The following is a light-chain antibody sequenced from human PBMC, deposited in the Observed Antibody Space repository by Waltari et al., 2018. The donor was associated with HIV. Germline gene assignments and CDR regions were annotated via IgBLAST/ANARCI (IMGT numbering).Light chain of an antibody. J-gene: IGLJ3*02. CDR3: GTWDASRSAGV. CDR2: GNN. Sequence: SVLTQPPSVSAAPGQKVTISCSGINSNIRNDYVSWYQLLPGAAPKLLIYGNNERPSGIPDLCSGSKSGTSATLDITGLQTGDEADYYCGTWDASRSAGVFGGGTKLTVL. CDR1: NSNIRNDY. V-gene: IGLV1-51*01.